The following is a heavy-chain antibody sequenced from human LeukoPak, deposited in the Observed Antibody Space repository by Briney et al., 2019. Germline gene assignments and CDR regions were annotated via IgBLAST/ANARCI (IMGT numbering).Heavy chain of an antibody. D-gene: IGHD3-3*01. CDR1: GFTFSSYA. V-gene: IGHV3-23*01. CDR3: ANGDFWSGYSDY. J-gene: IGHJ4*02. Sequence: PGGSLRLPCAASGFTFSSYAMSWVRQAPGKGLEWVSSISGSGDTTYYADSVKGRFTISRDNSKNTQYLQMNSLRVEDTATYYCANGDFWSGYSDYWGQGTLVTVSS. CDR2: ISGSGDTT.